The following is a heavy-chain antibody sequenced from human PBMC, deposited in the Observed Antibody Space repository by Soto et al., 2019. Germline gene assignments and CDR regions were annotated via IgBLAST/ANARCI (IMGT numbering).Heavy chain of an antibody. CDR1: GGSISSYY. D-gene: IGHD5-12*01. CDR2: IYYSGST. CDR3: AAGGGLPRYY. J-gene: IGHJ4*02. V-gene: IGHV4-59*12. Sequence: TCTVSGGSISSYYWSWIRQPPGKGLEWIGYIYYSGSTNYNPSLKSRVTISVDRSKNQFSLKLSSVTAADTAVYYCAAGGGLPRYYWGQGTLVTVSS.